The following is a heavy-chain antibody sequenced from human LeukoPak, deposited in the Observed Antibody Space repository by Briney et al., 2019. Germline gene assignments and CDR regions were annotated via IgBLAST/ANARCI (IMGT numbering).Heavy chain of an antibody. J-gene: IGHJ5*02. CDR3: ARGGDCSGGSCQHNWFDP. CDR2: IIPIFGTA. Sequence: SVKVSCKASGGTFSSYAISWVRQAPGQGLEWMGGIIPIFGTANYAQKFQGRVTITTDESTSTAYMELSSLRSDDTAVYYCARGGDCSGGSCQHNWFDPWGQGTLVTASS. D-gene: IGHD2-15*01. CDR1: GGTFSSYA. V-gene: IGHV1-69*05.